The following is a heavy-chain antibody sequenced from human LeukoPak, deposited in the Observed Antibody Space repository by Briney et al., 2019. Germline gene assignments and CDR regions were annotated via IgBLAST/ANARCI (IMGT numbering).Heavy chain of an antibody. Sequence: SETLSLTCTVSGGSISSYYWTWIRQPPGKGLEWIGYIYYSGSTNYNPSLKSRVTISVDTSKNQFSLKLSSVTAADTAVYYCARARGWFDYWGQGTLVTVSS. CDR3: ARARGWFDY. D-gene: IGHD3-10*01. J-gene: IGHJ4*02. CDR1: GGSISSYY. V-gene: IGHV4-59*01. CDR2: IYYSGST.